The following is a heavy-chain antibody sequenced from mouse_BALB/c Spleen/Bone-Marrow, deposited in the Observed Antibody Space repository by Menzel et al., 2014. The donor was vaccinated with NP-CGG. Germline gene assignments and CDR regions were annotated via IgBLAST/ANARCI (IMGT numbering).Heavy chain of an antibody. J-gene: IGHJ4*01. Sequence: QVQLQQSGPELVKPGASVKMSCKASGYTFTDYVISWVKQRTGQGLEWIGEIYPGSGSTYYNEKFEGKATLTAEKSSNTAYMQLSSLTSEDSAVYFCARDYYGSSGAMGYWGQGTSVTVSS. D-gene: IGHD1-1*01. V-gene: IGHV1-77*01. CDR3: ARDYYGSSGAMGY. CDR1: GYTFTDYV. CDR2: IYPGSGST.